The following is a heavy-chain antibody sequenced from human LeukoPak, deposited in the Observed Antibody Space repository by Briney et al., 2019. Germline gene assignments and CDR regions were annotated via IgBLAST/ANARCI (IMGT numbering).Heavy chain of an antibody. J-gene: IGHJ4*02. CDR3: ARVGGYSYGLFDY. CDR2: IYYSGST. D-gene: IGHD5-18*01. CDR1: GASISSYY. Sequence: SETLSLTCTVSGASISSYYWSWIRQPPGKGLEWIGYIYYSGSTNYNPSLKSRVTISVDTSKNQFSLKLSSVTAADTAVYYCARVGGYSYGLFDYWGQGTLVTVSS. V-gene: IGHV4-59*01.